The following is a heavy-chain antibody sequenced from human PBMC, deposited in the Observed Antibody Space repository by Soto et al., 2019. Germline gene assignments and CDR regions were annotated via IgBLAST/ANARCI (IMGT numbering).Heavy chain of an antibody. CDR3: ARLLRPSDSERYYVDV. J-gene: IGHJ6*03. CDR1: GISITTYY. CDR2: IHYSGNT. Sequence: SETLSLTCTVSGISITTYYWSWIRQPPGKGLEWIGYIHYSGNTDYNPSLKSRLNTSVDRSKNQLTLNLSSVTAADTAVYYCARLLRPSDSERYYVDVWGKGTTVTVSS. D-gene: IGHD2-15*01. V-gene: IGHV4-59*08.